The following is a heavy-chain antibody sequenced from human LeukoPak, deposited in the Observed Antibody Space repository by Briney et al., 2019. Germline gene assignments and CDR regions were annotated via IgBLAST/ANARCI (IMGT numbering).Heavy chain of an antibody. CDR1: GGSFGGYY. D-gene: IGHD3-10*01. CDR3: AREVSYYGSGAGY. CDR2: IYHSGVT. V-gene: IGHV4-34*01. Sequence: PSETLSLTCAVYGGSFGGYYWSWIRQPPGKGLEWIGEIYHSGVTNYNPPLKSRVTMSVDKSKNHFSLQLTSVTAADTAVYYCAREVSYYGSGAGYWGQGILVTVSS. J-gene: IGHJ4*02.